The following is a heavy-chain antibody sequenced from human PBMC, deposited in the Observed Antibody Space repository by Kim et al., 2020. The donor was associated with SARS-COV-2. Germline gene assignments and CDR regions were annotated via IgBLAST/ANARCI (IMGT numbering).Heavy chain of an antibody. CDR3: AREGISQGFDI. D-gene: IGHD6-13*01. Sequence: ASVKVSCKASGYTFTGHYMHWVRQAPGQGLEWMGWINPNSGSTNYAQKFQGRVTMTRDTSISTAYMELSRLRSDDTAVYYCAREGISQGFDIWGQGTMVTVSS. CDR2: INPNSGST. CDR1: GYTFTGHY. V-gene: IGHV1-2*02. J-gene: IGHJ3*02.